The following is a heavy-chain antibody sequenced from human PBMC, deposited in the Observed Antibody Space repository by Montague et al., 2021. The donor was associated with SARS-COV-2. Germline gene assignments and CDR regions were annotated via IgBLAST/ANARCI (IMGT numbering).Heavy chain of an antibody. J-gene: IGHJ6*02. CDR2: VYSGGTT. D-gene: IGHD3-3*01. V-gene: IGHV4-31*03. CDR1: GGSMISGGYY. CDR3: VRDGGLRFSGGAMDV. Sequence: TLSLTCNVSGGSMISGGYYWSWIHQPPGKGLEWIGYVYSGGTTYYNPSLKSRVTISEDMSKNQFSLRLTSVTAADTAVYYCVRDGGLRFSGGAMDVWGQGTTVTVSS.